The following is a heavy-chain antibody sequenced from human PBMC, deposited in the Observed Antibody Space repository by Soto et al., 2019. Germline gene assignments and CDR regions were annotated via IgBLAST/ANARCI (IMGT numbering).Heavy chain of an antibody. D-gene: IGHD3-10*01. CDR1: GFTFTSYG. CDR3: AKDRRVRGFNGMDV. Sequence: QVQLVESGGGGVQPGRSLRLSCAASGFTFTSYGMHWVRQAPGKGLEWVAVISYDGGNKDYADSVKGRFTISRDNSKNTLYLQMNSRRAEDTAVYYCAKDRRVRGFNGMDVWGQGTTVTVSS. J-gene: IGHJ6*02. V-gene: IGHV3-30*18. CDR2: ISYDGGNK.